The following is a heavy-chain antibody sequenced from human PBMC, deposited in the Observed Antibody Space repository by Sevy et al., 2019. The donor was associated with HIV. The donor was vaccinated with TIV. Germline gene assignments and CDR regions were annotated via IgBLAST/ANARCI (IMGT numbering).Heavy chain of an antibody. CDR2: IKQDGSEK. D-gene: IGHD3-10*01. J-gene: IGHJ4*02. CDR1: GFTFSSYW. V-gene: IGHV3-7*01. Sequence: GGSLRLSCAASGFTFSSYWMSWVRQAPGKGLERVANIKQDGSEKYYVDSVKGRFTISRDNAKNSLYLQMNSLRAEDTAVYYCARERPMVRGVFDYWGQGTLVTVSS. CDR3: ARERPMVRGVFDY.